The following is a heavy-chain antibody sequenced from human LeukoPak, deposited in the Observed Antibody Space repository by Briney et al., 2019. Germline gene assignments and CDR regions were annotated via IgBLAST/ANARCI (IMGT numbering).Heavy chain of an antibody. CDR3: ARETDTDTAMANHDAFDI. Sequence: GASVKVSCKASGYTFTGYYMHWVRQAPGQGLEWMGWINPNSGGTNYAQKFQGRVTMTRDTSISTAYMELSSLRSEDTVVYYCARETDTDTAMANHDAFDIWGQGTMVTVSS. D-gene: IGHD5-18*01. CDR2: INPNSGGT. CDR1: GYTFTGYY. J-gene: IGHJ3*02. V-gene: IGHV1-2*02.